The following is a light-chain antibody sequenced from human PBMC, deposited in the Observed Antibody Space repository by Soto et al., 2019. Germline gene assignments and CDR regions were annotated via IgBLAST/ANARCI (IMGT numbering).Light chain of an antibody. J-gene: IGKJ4*01. CDR3: QQRSNWPPNT. CDR2: DAS. CDR1: QSVSSY. V-gene: IGKV3-11*01. Sequence: TLSLSPGERATLSCRASQSVSSYLAWYQQKPGQAPRLLIYDASNRATGIPARFSGSGSGTDFTLTISSLEPEDFAVYYCQQRSNWPPNTFGGGTKVDSK.